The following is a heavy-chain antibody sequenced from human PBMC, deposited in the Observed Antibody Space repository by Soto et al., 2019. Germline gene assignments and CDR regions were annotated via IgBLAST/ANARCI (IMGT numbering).Heavy chain of an antibody. CDR1: VFRFSDYE. Sequence: EVQLLESGGGLVQPGGSLRLSCAASVFRFSDYEMSWARQAPGKGLEWVSFISDTGHTTRYADSVEGRFTISRDNSKNTLYLEMNHLRTDDTAVYHGAQGGYLDYWGQGSLVTVSS. CDR2: ISDTGHTT. V-gene: IGHV3-23*01. J-gene: IGHJ4*02. D-gene: IGHD5-18*01. CDR3: AQGGYLDY.